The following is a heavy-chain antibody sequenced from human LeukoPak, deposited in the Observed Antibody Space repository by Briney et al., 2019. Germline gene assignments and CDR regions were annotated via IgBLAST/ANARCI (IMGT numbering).Heavy chain of an antibody. CDR1: GFTFSNAW. CDR2: IKSKTDGGTT. J-gene: IGHJ4*02. CDR3: AKGGSGWYLGDHLFDY. D-gene: IGHD6-19*01. Sequence: PGGSLRLSCAASGFTFSNAWMSWVRQAPGKGLEWVGRIKSKTDGGTTDYAAPVKGRFTISRDDSKNTLYLQMNSLRAEDTAVYYCAKGGSGWYLGDHLFDYWGQGTLVTVSS. V-gene: IGHV3-15*01.